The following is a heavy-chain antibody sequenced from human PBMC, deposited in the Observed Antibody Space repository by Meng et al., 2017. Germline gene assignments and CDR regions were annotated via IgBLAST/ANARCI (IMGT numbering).Heavy chain of an antibody. CDR2: IDDNGGT. V-gene: IGHV3-23*01. CDR3: TKDYEYSVMSG. D-gene: IGHD5/OR15-5a*01. Sequence: GSPKNSCVASGFTFSNYALTWVRQAPGKGLEWVAGIDDNGGTIYADSMKGRFTISRDNSKNTLYLQMNNLRAEDTAVYYCTKDYEYSVMSGWGQGTLVTVSS. CDR1: GFTFSNYA. J-gene: IGHJ4*02.